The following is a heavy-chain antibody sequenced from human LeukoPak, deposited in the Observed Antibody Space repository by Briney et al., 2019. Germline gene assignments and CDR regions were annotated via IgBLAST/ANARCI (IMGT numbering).Heavy chain of an antibody. Sequence: SETLSLTCTVSGGSINNGGYYWSWIRQHPGKGLEWIGYIYYSGSTYYNPSLKSRVTISVDTSKNQFSLKLSSVTAADTAVYYCRAMNIVVVPAAIDYSDYWGQGTLVTVSS. CDR1: GGSINNGGYY. CDR3: RAMNIVVVPAAIDYSDY. V-gene: IGHV4-30-4*01. D-gene: IGHD2-2*02. J-gene: IGHJ4*02. CDR2: IYYSGST.